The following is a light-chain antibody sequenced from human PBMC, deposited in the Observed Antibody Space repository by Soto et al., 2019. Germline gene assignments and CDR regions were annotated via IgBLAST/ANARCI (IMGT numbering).Light chain of an antibody. CDR2: EVS. CDR1: SSNIGSYNL. CDR3: CSYAGNSAYV. V-gene: IGLV2-23*02. Sequence: QSVLTQPASESGFPGQSITISCTGISSNIGSYNLVSWYQQHPGKVPHLIIYEVSKRPSGVANRFSGSKSGNTASLTISGLQTEDEADYYCCSYAGNSAYVFGTGTKLTVL. J-gene: IGLJ1*01.